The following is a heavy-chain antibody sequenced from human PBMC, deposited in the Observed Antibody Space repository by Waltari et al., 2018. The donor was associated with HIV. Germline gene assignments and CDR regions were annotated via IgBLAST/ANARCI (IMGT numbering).Heavy chain of an antibody. Sequence: QVQLVQSGAEVKKPGASVKVSCKASGYTLPSYYMHWLRQAPGQGLEWMGIINPSGGSTSYAQKFQGRVTMTRDTSTSTVYMELSSLRSEDTAVYYCARNVPYCSGGSCYSDYWGQGTLVTVSS. CDR1: GYTLPSYY. CDR2: INPSGGST. J-gene: IGHJ4*02. CDR3: ARNVPYCSGGSCYSDY. V-gene: IGHV1-46*01. D-gene: IGHD2-15*01.